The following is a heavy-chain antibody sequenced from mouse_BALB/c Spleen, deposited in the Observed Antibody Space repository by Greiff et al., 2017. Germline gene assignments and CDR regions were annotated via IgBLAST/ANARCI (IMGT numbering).Heavy chain of an antibody. CDR2: ISYSGST. J-gene: IGHJ3*01. Sequence: EVKLVESGPGLVKPSQSLSLTCTVTGYSITSDYAWNWIRQFPGNQLGWMGYISYSGSTSYNPSLKSRISITRDTSKNQFFLQLNSVTTEDTATYYCARPRDGYYGGFAYWGQGTLVTVSA. CDR1: GYSITSDYA. V-gene: IGHV3-2*02. CDR3: ARPRDGYYGGFAY. D-gene: IGHD2-3*01.